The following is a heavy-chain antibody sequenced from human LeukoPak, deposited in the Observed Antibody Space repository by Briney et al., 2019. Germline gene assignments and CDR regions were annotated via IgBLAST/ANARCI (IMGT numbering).Heavy chain of an antibody. CDR3: ARAKPKNMVRGLIMRRESRYYFDY. CDR2: ISSDGSRV. V-gene: IGHV3-74*01. CDR1: GFTFSDYW. Sequence: GGSLTLSCAASGFTFSDYWMHWVRQAPGKGLVWVSRISSDGSRVTYADSVKGRSTISRDNAKNTLYLQMNSLRAEDTAVYYCARAKPKNMVRGLIMRRESRYYFDYWGQGTLVTVSS. D-gene: IGHD3-10*01. J-gene: IGHJ4*02.